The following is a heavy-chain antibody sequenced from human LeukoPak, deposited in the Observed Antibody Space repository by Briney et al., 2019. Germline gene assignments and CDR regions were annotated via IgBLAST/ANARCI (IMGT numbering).Heavy chain of an antibody. CDR3: ARDGRNLLWFGEPRGYFDY. V-gene: IGHV3-21*01. J-gene: IGHJ4*02. CDR2: ISSSSSYI. D-gene: IGHD3-10*01. Sequence: PGGSLRLSCAASGFTFSSYAMNWVRQAPGKGLEWVSSISSSSSYIYYADSVKGRFTISRDNAKNSPYLQMNSLRAEDTAVHYCARDGRNLLWFGEPRGYFDYWGQGTLVTVSS. CDR1: GFTFSSYA.